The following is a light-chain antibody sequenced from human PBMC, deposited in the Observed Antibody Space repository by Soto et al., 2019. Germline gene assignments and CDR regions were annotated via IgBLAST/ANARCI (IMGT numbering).Light chain of an antibody. CDR3: QQYGGSPYT. J-gene: IGKJ2*01. Sequence: EIVLTQSPGTLSLSPGERATLSCRASQNIRSNHLAWYQQRPGQAPRLLIFVASGRPTAIPDRFSGSGSGSDFTLSISRLEPEDFAMYYCQQYGGSPYTFGQGTKLEIK. V-gene: IGKV3-20*01. CDR2: VAS. CDR1: QNIRSNH.